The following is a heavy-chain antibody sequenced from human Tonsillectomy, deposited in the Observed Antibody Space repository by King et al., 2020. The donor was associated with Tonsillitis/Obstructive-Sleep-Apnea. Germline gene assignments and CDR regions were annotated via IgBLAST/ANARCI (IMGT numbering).Heavy chain of an antibody. CDR1: GGSFSGYY. V-gene: IGHV4-34*01. D-gene: IGHD2-2*02. CDR2: INHSGNT. Sequence: VQLQQWGAGLLKPSETLSLTCAVYGGSFSGYYWSWIRQPPGKGLEWIGEINHSGNTNYNPTLKSRVTITVDTSKNQFSLKLSYVTAADTAVYYCATLVYCISPSCDNNWFDPWGQGTLVTVSS. J-gene: IGHJ5*02. CDR3: ATLVYCISPSCDNNWFDP.